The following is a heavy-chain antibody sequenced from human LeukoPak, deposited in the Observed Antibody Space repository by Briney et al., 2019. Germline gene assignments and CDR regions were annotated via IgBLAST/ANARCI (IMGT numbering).Heavy chain of an antibody. CDR3: AMLGVIPD. J-gene: IGHJ1*01. D-gene: IGHD2-21*01. CDR2: FIPVHDTA. CDR1: GGTFTKYV. V-gene: IGHV1-69*10. Sequence: SVKVSCKASGGTFTKYVTSWVREAPGQGLEWMGRFIPVHDTANYAHKFQGRVILTADKSTSTAYMELTSLRSEDTAVYYCAMLGVIPDWGHGTLITVSS.